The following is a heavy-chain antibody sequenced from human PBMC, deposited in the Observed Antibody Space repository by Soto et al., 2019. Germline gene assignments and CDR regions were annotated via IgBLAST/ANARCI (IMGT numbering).Heavy chain of an antibody. CDR1: RYTFTSYY. D-gene: IGHD3-3*01. Sequence: QVQLVQSGAEVKKPGASVKVSCKASRYTFTSYYMHWVRQAPGQGLEWMGIINPSGGSTSYAQKFQGRVTMTRDTSTSTVYMELSSLRSEDTAVYYCARGWSGYYNAFGSYDYWGQGTLVTVSS. J-gene: IGHJ4*02. V-gene: IGHV1-46*03. CDR2: INPSGGST. CDR3: ARGWSGYYNAFGSYDY.